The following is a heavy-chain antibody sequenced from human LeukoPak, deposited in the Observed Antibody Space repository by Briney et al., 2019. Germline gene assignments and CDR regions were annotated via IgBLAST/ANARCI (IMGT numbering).Heavy chain of an antibody. CDR1: GGSFSGYY. CDR3: ARLTAGTHFDY. Sequence: PSETLSLTCAVYGGSFSGYYWSWIRQPPGKGLEWIGEINHSGSTYYNPSLKSRVTISVDTSKNQFSLKLSSVTAADTAVYYCARLTAGTHFDYWGQGTLVTVSS. V-gene: IGHV4-34*01. CDR2: INHSGST. J-gene: IGHJ4*02.